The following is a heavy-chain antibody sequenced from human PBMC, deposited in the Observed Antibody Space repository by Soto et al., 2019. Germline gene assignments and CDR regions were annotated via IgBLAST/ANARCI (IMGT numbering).Heavy chain of an antibody. CDR3: AKALSSGSTDFDY. CDR1: GFTFDDYA. V-gene: IGHV3-9*01. CDR2: ISWNSGSI. J-gene: IGHJ4*02. Sequence: EVQLVESGGGLVQPGRSLRLSCAASGFTFDDYAMHWVRQAPGKCLEWVSGISWNSGSIGYADSVKGRFTISRDNAKNSLYLQMNILRAEDTALYYCAKALSSGSTDFDYWGQGTLVTVSS. D-gene: IGHD6-19*01.